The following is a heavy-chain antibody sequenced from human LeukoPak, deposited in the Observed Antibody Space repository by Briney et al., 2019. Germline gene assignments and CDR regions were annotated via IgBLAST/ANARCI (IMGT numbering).Heavy chain of an antibody. CDR1: RFTFSNYE. D-gene: IGHD6-19*01. CDR3: ARCSGGDFDY. V-gene: IGHV3-48*03. Sequence: GGSLRLSCASSRFTFSNYEMNWVRQAPGKGLEWVSYISSSGSNTYYADSVKGRFTISRDNAKNSMYLQMNSLRVEDTAVYYCARCSGGDFDYWGQGTLVTVSS. J-gene: IGHJ4*02. CDR2: ISSSGSNT.